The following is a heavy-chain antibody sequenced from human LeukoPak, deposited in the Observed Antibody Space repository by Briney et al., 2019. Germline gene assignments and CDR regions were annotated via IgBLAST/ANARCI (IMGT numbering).Heavy chain of an antibody. CDR1: GFTFDDYA. J-gene: IGHJ4*02. CDR3: AKGLFNQPLFDY. Sequence: GGSLRLSCAASGFTFDDYAMHWVRQAPGKGLEWVSGISWNSGSIGYADSVKGRFTISRDNAKNSLYLQMNSLRAEDMALYYCAKGLFNQPLFDYWGQGTLVTASS. D-gene: IGHD2-2*01. V-gene: IGHV3-9*03. CDR2: ISWNSGSI.